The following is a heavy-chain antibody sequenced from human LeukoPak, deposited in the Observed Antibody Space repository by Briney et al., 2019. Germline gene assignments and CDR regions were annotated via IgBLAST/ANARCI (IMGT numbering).Heavy chain of an antibody. Sequence: ASVKVSCKASGYTFTSYGISWVRQAPGQGLEWMGWISAYNGNTNYAQKLQGRVTVTTDTSTSTAYMELRSLRSDDTAVYYCARSPPYQLLLDPWGQGTLVTVSS. CDR1: GYTFTSYG. D-gene: IGHD2-2*01. J-gene: IGHJ5*02. V-gene: IGHV1-18*01. CDR2: ISAYNGNT. CDR3: ARSPPYQLLLDP.